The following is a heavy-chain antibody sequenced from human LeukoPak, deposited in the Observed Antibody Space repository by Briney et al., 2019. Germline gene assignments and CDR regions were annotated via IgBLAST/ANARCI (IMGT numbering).Heavy chain of an antibody. CDR1: GGSISSTYDH. Sequence: SETLSLTCTVSGGSISSTYDHWDWLRQPPGKGLEWLGSIRYSGTTYCNPSLKGRVTIFVDTSNNQFSLRLRSVTAADTAVYYCARRLHYFDYWGQGSLVTVSS. V-gene: IGHV4-39*01. CDR2: IRYSGTT. J-gene: IGHJ4*02. CDR3: ARRLHYFDY. D-gene: IGHD2-21*02.